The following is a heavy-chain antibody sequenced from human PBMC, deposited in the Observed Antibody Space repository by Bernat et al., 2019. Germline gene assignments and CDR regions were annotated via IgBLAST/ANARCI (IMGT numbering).Heavy chain of an antibody. V-gene: IGHV4-34*01. Sequence: QVQLQQWGAGLLKPSETLSLTCAVYGGSFSGYYWCWIRQSPGTGLAWIGEINHSGSTNSNPSPTSRVTISVDTSKTQFSRKLSCVTAAETALDNCAGRRDFWSGQDAYYYYMDVWDKGTTVTVSS. CDR1: GGSFSGYY. J-gene: IGHJ6*03. D-gene: IGHD3-3*01. CDR2: INHSGST. CDR3: AGRRDFWSGQDAYYYYMDV.